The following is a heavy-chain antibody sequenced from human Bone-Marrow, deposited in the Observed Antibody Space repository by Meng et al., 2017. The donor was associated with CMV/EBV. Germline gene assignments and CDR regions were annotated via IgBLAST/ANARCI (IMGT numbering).Heavy chain of an antibody. Sequence: GGSLRLSCAASGFTFDDYAMHWVRQAPGKGLEWVSGISWNSGSIGYADSVKGRFTISRDNAKNSLYLQMNSLRAEDTALYYCAKDTVGVLAARPDYWGQGTLVTVSS. D-gene: IGHD6-6*01. CDR2: ISWNSGSI. CDR3: AKDTVGVLAARPDY. CDR1: GFTFDDYA. V-gene: IGHV3-9*01. J-gene: IGHJ4*02.